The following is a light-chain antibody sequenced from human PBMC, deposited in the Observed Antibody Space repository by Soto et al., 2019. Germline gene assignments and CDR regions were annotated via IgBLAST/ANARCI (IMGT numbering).Light chain of an antibody. CDR1: SSNIGNNY. V-gene: IGLV1-51*01. CDR2: DNN. CDR3: GTWDSSLNGVV. Sequence: QSALTQPPSVSAAPGQRVTISCSGSSSNIGNNYVSWYRQLPGTAPKLLIYDNNRRPSGISDRFSGSKSGTSATLDITGLQTGDEADYYCGTWDSSLNGVVFGGGTKVTVL. J-gene: IGLJ2*01.